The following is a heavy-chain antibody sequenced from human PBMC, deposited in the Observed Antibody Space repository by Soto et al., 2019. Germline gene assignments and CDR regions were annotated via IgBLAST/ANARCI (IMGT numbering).Heavy chain of an antibody. CDR2: IWYDGSNK. CDR3: ARDHHTAMVQDV. D-gene: IGHD5-18*01. V-gene: IGHV3-33*01. J-gene: IGHJ6*02. Sequence: GGSLRLSCAASGFTFSSYGMHWVRQAPGKGLEWVAVIWYDGSNKYYTDSVKGRFTISRDNSKSTLYLQMNSLRAEDTAVYYCARDHHTAMVQDVWGQGTTVTVYS. CDR1: GFTFSSYG.